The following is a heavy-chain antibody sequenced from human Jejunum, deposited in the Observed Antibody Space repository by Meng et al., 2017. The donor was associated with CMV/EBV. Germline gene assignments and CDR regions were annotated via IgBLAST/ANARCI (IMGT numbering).Heavy chain of an antibody. V-gene: IGHV3-23*01. J-gene: IGHJ4*02. CDR1: GFTFSTFA. Sequence: ASGFTFSTFAMSWVRHAPGTGLEWLSSIIPGSHRTFYADSVEGRFTISRDNSKNTLFLQMNSLRAEDTAIYYCAKGSTTGTTASDYWGQGTLVTVSS. D-gene: IGHD1-1*01. CDR2: IIPGSHRT. CDR3: AKGSTTGTTASDY.